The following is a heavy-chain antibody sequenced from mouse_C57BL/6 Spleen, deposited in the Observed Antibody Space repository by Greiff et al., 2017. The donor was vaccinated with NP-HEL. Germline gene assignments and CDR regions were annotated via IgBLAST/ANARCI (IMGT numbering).Heavy chain of an antibody. CDR3: ARHPFITTVAYYFDY. CDR2: ISGGGGNT. D-gene: IGHD1-1*01. J-gene: IGHJ2*01. CDR1: GFTFSSYT. V-gene: IGHV5-9*01. Sequence: VQLVESGGGLVKPGGSLKLSCAASGFTFSSYTMSWVRQTPEKRLEWVATISGGGGNTYYPDSVKGRFTISRDNAKNTLYLQMSSLRSEDTALYYCARHPFITTVAYYFDYWGQGTTLTVSS.